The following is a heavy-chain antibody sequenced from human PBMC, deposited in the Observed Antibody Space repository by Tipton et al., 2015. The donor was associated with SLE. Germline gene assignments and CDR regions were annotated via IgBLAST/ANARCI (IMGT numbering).Heavy chain of an antibody. D-gene: IGHD1-1*01. Sequence: TLSLTCTVSGGSISYLYHYWSWIRQPAGKGLEWIGGFSFGGTTNYNPSLKSRITVSGDTSKNQFSLNLTSVTAADTALYYCARNLGPTEDTSGYTDVFDIWGQGTMVTVSS. J-gene: IGHJ3*02. CDR1: GGSISYLYHY. V-gene: IGHV4-61*02. CDR2: FSFGGTT. CDR3: ARNLGPTEDTSGYTDVFDI.